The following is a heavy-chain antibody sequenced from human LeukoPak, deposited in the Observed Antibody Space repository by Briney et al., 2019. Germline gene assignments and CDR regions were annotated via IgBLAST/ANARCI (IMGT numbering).Heavy chain of an antibody. CDR2: ISAHYGNT. Sequence: GASVKVSCKASGGTFSSYAISWVRQAPGQGLEWMGWISAHYGNTNYAQKFQGRLTMTTDTSTNTAYMELRSLRPDDTAVYFCARDFFHGHCSGLTCFLLDSWGQGSLVTVSS. V-gene: IGHV1-18*01. CDR3: ARDFFHGHCSGLTCFLLDS. CDR1: GGTFSSYA. J-gene: IGHJ4*02. D-gene: IGHD2-15*01.